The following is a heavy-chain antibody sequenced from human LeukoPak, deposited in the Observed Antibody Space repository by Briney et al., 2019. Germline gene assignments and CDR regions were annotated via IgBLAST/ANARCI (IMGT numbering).Heavy chain of an antibody. V-gene: IGHV3-30-3*01. J-gene: IGHJ4*02. CDR1: GFTFSRYA. CDR2: ISYDGSNK. CDR3: ARGDY. Sequence: GGSLRLSCAASGFTFSRYAMHWVRQAPGKGLEWVAAISYDGSNKYYADSVKGRFTISRDNTKNMLYLQMNSLRVEDTAVYYCARGDYWGQGTLVTVSS.